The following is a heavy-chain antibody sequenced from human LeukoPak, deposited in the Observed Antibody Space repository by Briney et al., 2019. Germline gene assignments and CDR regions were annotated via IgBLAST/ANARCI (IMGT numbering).Heavy chain of an antibody. CDR3: ARVDGRAGYTYDYYYYMDV. D-gene: IGHD5-24*01. Sequence: PSETLSLTCTVSGGSISSYYWSWIRQPPGKGLEWIGYFYYSGSTNYNPSLKSRVTISVDTSKNQFSLKLSSVTAADTAVYYCARVDGRAGYTYDYYYYMDVWGKGTTVTVSS. CDR2: FYYSGST. J-gene: IGHJ6*03. V-gene: IGHV4-59*01. CDR1: GGSISSYY.